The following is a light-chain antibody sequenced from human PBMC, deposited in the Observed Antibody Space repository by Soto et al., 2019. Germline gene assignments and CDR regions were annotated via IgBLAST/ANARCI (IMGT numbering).Light chain of an antibody. J-gene: IGLJ1*01. CDR1: SSDVGGYNY. CDR2: EVT. CDR3: SSYTSRSTLV. Sequence: HSVLTQPASVSGSPGQSITISCTGTSSDVGGYNYVSWYQQHPGKAPKLMIYEVTNRPSGVSNRFSGSKSGNTASLTISGLQAEDEADYYCSSYTSRSTLVFGTGTKVTVL. V-gene: IGLV2-14*01.